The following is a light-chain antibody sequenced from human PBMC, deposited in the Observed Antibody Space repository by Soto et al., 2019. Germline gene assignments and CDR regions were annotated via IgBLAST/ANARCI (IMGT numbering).Light chain of an antibody. V-gene: IGKV3-11*01. J-gene: IGKJ1*01. Sequence: EIVLTQSPATLSLSPGERDTLSCRASQSVSSYLAWYQQKPGQAPRLLIYDASNRATGIPARFSGSGSGTEFTLTTSSLDTEDVEVYSRQQPSNSPPATTFGQGTKVEIK. CDR3: QQPSNSPPATT. CDR2: DAS. CDR1: QSVSSY.